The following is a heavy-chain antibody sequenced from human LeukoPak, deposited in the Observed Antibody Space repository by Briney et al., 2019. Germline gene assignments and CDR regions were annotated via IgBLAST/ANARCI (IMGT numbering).Heavy chain of an antibody. CDR3: AKVVPADHYYYYYGMDV. Sequence: GGSLRLSCAASGFTFSSYAMSWVRQAPGKGLEWVSAISGSGGGTYYADSVKGRFTISRDNSKNTLYLQMNSLRAEDTAVYYCAKVVPADHYYYYYGMDVWGQGTTVTVSS. V-gene: IGHV3-23*01. CDR1: GFTFSSYA. J-gene: IGHJ6*02. D-gene: IGHD2-2*01. CDR2: ISGSGGGT.